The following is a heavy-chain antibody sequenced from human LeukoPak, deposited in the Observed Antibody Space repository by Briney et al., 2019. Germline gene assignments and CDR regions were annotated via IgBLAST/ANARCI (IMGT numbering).Heavy chain of an antibody. Sequence: AAVKVSCQASGYTFPSYGIRWVRQAAGQGLEGMGWISAYNCNTNYAHKLQGRVTMTTDTSTSTAYMELRSLRSDDTAVYYCARVLLWFGESPAYFDYWGQGTLVTVSS. V-gene: IGHV1-18*01. CDR2: ISAYNCNT. J-gene: IGHJ4*02. CDR3: ARVLLWFGESPAYFDY. D-gene: IGHD3-10*01. CDR1: GYTFPSYG.